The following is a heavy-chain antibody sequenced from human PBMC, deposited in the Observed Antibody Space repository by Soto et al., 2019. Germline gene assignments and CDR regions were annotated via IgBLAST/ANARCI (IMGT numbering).Heavy chain of an antibody. J-gene: IGHJ4*02. V-gene: IGHV1-8*01. CDR2: MNPNSGNT. CDR3: ARGRSPSIAAAGTLVDY. Sequence: ASVKVSCKASGYTFTSYDINWVRQATGQGLEWMGWMNPNSGNTGYAQRFQGRVTMTRSTSMSTAYMELSSLRSEDTAVYFCARGRSPSIAAAGTLVDYWGQGTLVTVSS. CDR1: GYTFTSYD. D-gene: IGHD6-13*01.